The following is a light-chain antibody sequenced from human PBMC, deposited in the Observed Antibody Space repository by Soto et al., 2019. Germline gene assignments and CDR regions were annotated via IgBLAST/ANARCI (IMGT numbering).Light chain of an antibody. V-gene: IGLV2-14*01. Sequence: QSALTQPASVSGSPGQSITISCTGTSSDVGGYNYVSWYQQHPGKAPKLMIYEVSNRPSGVSNRFSGFKSGNTASLTISGLQAEDEADYYCCLYAVTFYVFGTGTKLTVL. CDR1: SSDVGGYNY. J-gene: IGLJ1*01. CDR3: CLYAVTFYV. CDR2: EVS.